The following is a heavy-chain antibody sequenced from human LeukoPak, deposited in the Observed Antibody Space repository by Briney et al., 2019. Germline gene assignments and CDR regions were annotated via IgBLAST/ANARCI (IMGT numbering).Heavy chain of an antibody. J-gene: IGHJ4*02. CDR2: IKRKTDGGPT. D-gene: IGHD2-15*01. CDR1: GLTFSDAW. CDR3: TTDTRRVVVPK. V-gene: IGHV3-15*01. Sequence: PGGSLRLSCAASGLTFSDAWMSWVRPAPGKGLEWVGRIKRKTDGGPTDYAAPVKDRFTISRDDSKTSLYLQMNNLKTEDTAVYYCTTDTRRVVVPKWGQGTLVTVSS.